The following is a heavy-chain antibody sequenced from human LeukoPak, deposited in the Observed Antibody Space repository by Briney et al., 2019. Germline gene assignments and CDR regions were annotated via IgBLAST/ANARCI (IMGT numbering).Heavy chain of an antibody. J-gene: IGHJ4*02. V-gene: IGHV5-51*01. Sequence: HGESLKISCRGSGYSFTTYWIGWVRQMPGKGLEWMGIIYPGDSDTRYTPSFQGQVTMSADKSINTAYLQWSSLKASETAMYYCARRQGCSSTSCPPDYWGQGTLVTVSP. CDR1: GYSFTTYW. CDR2: IYPGDSDT. D-gene: IGHD2-2*01. CDR3: ARRQGCSSTSCPPDY.